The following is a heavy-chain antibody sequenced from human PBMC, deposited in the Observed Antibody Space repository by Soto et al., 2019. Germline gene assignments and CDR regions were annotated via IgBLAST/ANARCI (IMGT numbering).Heavy chain of an antibody. V-gene: IGHV1-3*01. J-gene: IGHJ4*02. CDR3: ASPNTGWAY. CDR2: INAGDGST. Sequence: QVQLVQSGAEVKKPGASVKVSCKASGYTFTNYAMHWVRQAPGHRLEWVGWINAGDGSTKYSQNFQGRVTITRDTSASTVFMELASLRSEDTAVYYCASPNTGWAYWGQGALVTVSS. CDR1: GYTFTNYA. D-gene: IGHD6-19*01.